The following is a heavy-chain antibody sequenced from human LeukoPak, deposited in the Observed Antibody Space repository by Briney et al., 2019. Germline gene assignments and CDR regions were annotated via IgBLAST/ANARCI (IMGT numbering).Heavy chain of an antibody. V-gene: IGHV1-2*02. J-gene: IGHJ4*02. D-gene: IGHD1-26*01. CDR3: ARDPIDVSGSYNYFDY. CDR2: INPNSGGT. Sequence: GASVKVSCKASGYTFTGYYMHWVRQAHGQGIEWMGWINPNSGGTNYAQKFQGRVTMTRDTSISTAYMELSRLRSDDTAVYYCARDPIDVSGSYNYFDYWGQGTLVTVSS. CDR1: GYTFTGYY.